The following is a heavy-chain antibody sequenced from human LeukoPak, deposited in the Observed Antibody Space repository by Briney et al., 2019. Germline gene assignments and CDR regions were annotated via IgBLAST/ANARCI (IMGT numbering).Heavy chain of an antibody. D-gene: IGHD1-14*01. CDR1: GFTFSSYE. J-gene: IGHJ3*02. V-gene: IGHV3-48*03. CDR3: ARDTADRTSSAFDI. CDR2: ISSSGSTI. Sequence: GGSLRLSCAASGFTFSSYEMNWFRQAPGKGLEWVSYISSSGSTIYYADSVKGRFTISRDNAKNSLYLQMNSLRAEDTAVYYCARDTADRTSSAFDIWGQGTMVTVSS.